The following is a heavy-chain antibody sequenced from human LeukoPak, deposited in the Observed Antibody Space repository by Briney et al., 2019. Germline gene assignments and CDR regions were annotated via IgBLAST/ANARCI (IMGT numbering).Heavy chain of an antibody. Sequence: SETLSLTCAVSGGSISSSNWWAWVRQPPGKGLEWIGEIYPSGSTNYNPSLKSRVTASVDKSKNQFSLRLTSVTAADTAVYYCARNSGWYFDLWGRGTLVTVSS. CDR1: GGSISSSNW. CDR2: IYPSGST. CDR3: ARNSGWYFDL. J-gene: IGHJ2*01. V-gene: IGHV4-4*02. D-gene: IGHD1-7*01.